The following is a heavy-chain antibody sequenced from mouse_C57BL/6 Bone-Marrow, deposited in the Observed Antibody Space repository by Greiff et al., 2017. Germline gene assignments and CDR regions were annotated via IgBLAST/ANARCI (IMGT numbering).Heavy chain of an antibody. D-gene: IGHD1-1*01. J-gene: IGHJ4*01. CDR1: GFNINNTY. V-gene: IGHV14-3*01. Sequence: VQLQQSVAELVRPGASVKLSCTASGFNINNTYMHWVKQRPEQGLEWIGRIDPANGNTKYAPKFQGKATLTADTASNTAYLQLSSLTSEDTAIYYCASLITTVVADAMDYWGQGTSVTVSS. CDR2: IDPANGNT. CDR3: ASLITTVVADAMDY.